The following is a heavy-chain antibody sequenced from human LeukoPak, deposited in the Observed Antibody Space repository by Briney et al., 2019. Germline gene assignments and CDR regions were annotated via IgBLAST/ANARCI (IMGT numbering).Heavy chain of an antibody. J-gene: IGHJ4*02. CDR3: AKYDSSGYPIGRDDY. V-gene: IGHV3-30*02. CDR1: GFTFSSYG. CDR2: IRYDGSNK. D-gene: IGHD3-22*01. Sequence: GGSLRLSCAASGFTFSSYGMHWVRQAPGKGLEWVAFIRYDGSNKYYADSVKGRFTISRDNSKNTLYLRMNSLRAEDTAVYYCAKYDSSGYPIGRDDYWGQGTLVTVSS.